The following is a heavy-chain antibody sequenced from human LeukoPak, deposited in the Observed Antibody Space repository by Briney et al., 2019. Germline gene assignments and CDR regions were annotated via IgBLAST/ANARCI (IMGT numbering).Heavy chain of an antibody. CDR2: INSDGIIT. Sequence: GGSLRLSCAASGFTSSSYWMHWVRQAPGKGLMWVSRINSDGIITNYADSVKGRFTISRDNAKNTLYLQMNSLRAEDTAVYYCAGVRATFSPHFDNWGQGTLVTVSS. J-gene: IGHJ4*02. V-gene: IGHV3-74*01. CDR3: AGVRATFSPHFDN. CDR1: GFTSSSYW. D-gene: IGHD5-12*01.